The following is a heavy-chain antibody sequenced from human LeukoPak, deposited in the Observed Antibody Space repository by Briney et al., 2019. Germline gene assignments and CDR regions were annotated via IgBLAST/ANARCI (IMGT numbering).Heavy chain of an antibody. V-gene: IGHV4-39*07. J-gene: IGHJ4*02. Sequence: SETLSLICTVSGGSISSSSYYWGWIRQPPGKGLEWIGNIYYSGSTYYNPSLKSRVTISVDTSKNQFSLKLSSVTAADTAVYYCARGRPPTSYNDNSAYPFDFWGQGALVTVSS. CDR2: IYYSGST. D-gene: IGHD3-22*01. CDR1: GGSISSSSYY. CDR3: ARGRPPTSYNDNSAYPFDF.